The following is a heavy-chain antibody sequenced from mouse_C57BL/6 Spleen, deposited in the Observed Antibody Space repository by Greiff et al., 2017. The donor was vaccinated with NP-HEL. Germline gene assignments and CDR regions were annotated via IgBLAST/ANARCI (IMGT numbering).Heavy chain of an antibody. CDR2: IDPSDSYT. CDR3: ARRDYGNGRGDFDY. V-gene: IGHV1-69*01. D-gene: IGHD2-1*01. J-gene: IGHJ2*01. CDR1: GYTFTSYW. Sequence: QVQLQQPGAELVMPGASVKLSCKASGYTFTSYWMHWVKQRPGQGLEWIGEIDPSDSYTNYNQKFKGKSTLTVDKSSSTAYMQLSSLTSEDSAVYYCARRDYGNGRGDFDYWGQGTTLTVSS.